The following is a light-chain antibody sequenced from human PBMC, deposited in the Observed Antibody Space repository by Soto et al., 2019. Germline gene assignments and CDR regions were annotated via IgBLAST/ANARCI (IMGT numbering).Light chain of an antibody. CDR1: QSVSSD. J-gene: IGKJ2*01. V-gene: IGKV3-15*01. Sequence: EIVMTQLPDTLSVSPGERVTLSCRASQSVSSDLAWYQQKPGQAPRLLIYGASTRATDVAARFSGSGSGTDFTLTIGSLQSEDFAVYYCHQYNNWPPYTFGQGTKVDI. CDR3: HQYNNWPPYT. CDR2: GAS.